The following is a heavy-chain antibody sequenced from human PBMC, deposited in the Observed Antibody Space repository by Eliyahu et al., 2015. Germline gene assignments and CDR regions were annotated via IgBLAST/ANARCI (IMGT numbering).Heavy chain of an antibody. CDR3: ATRHFSGSYAHY. J-gene: IGHJ4*02. V-gene: IGHV3-7*03. CDR2: INLDGSEK. Sequence: EVQLVESGGGLVQPGGSLRLSCAASGFTFRTYWMSWVRQAPGKGLEWVANINLDGSEKYYLGSVKGRFTISRDNARNSLYLQMHSLRAEDTAVYYCATRHFSGSYAHYWGQGTLVTVSS. D-gene: IGHD1-26*01. CDR1: GFTFRTYW.